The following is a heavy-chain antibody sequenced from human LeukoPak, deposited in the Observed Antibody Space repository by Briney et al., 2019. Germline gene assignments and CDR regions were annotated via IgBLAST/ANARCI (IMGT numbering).Heavy chain of an antibody. D-gene: IGHD3-22*01. CDR1: GFTFSIYA. Sequence: GGSLRLSCAASGFTFSIYAMHWVRQAPGKGLEYVSAISSNGVSTYYANSVKGRFTISRDNSKSTMYLQMGSVRAEDMAVYYCARRASGFRQGYFDCWGQGTLVTVSS. J-gene: IGHJ4*02. CDR3: ARRASGFRQGYFDC. CDR2: ISSNGVST. V-gene: IGHV3-64*01.